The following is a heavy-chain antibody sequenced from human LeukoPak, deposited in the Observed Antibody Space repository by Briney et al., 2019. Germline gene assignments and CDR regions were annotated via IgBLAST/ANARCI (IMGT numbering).Heavy chain of an antibody. D-gene: IGHD6-13*01. CDR2: ISSSSSAI. Sequence: GGSLRLSCAASGFTSSGYSMNWVRQAPGKGLEWVSYISSSSSAIYYADSVKGRFTISRDNAKNSLYLQMNSLRDEDTAVYYCARGRIAAAGSFDYWGQGTLVTVSS. CDR1: GFTSSGYS. J-gene: IGHJ4*02. CDR3: ARGRIAAAGSFDY. V-gene: IGHV3-48*02.